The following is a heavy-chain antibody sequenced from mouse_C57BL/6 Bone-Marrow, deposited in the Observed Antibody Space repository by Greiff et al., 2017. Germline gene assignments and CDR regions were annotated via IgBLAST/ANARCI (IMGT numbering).Heavy chain of an antibody. Sequence: VQLQESGPGLVQPSQSLSITCTVSGFSLTSYGVHWVRQSPGKGLEWLGVIWSGGNTDYNAAFISRLSISKDNSKSQVFFKMNSLQADDTAIYYCARNVYYYGTYWYFDVWGTGTTVTVSS. V-gene: IGHV2-2*01. CDR3: ARNVYYYGTYWYFDV. D-gene: IGHD1-1*01. CDR2: IWSGGNT. J-gene: IGHJ1*03. CDR1: GFSLTSYG.